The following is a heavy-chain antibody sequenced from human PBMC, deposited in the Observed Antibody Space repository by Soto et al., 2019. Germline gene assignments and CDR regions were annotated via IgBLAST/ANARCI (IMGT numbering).Heavy chain of an antibody. CDR2: ISAYNGNT. V-gene: IGHV1-18*01. CDR3: ARDPSSIMITFGGVIDGFDY. Sequence: ASVKVSCKASGYTFTSYGISWVRQAPGQGLEWMGWISAYNGNTNYAQKLQGRVTMTTDTSTSTAYMELRSLRSDDTAVYYCARDPSSIMITFGGVIDGFDYWGQGTLVTVSS. CDR1: GYTFTSYG. D-gene: IGHD3-16*02. J-gene: IGHJ4*02.